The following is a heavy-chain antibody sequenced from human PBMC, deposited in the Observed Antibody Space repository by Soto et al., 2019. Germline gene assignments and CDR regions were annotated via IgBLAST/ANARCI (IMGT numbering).Heavy chain of an antibody. J-gene: IGHJ4*02. Sequence: EVQLVETGGGLIQPGGSLRLSCAASGFTVSSNYMSWVRQAPGKGLEWVSVIYSGGSTYYADSVKGRFTISRDNSKNTLYLQMNSLRAEDTAVYYCARDPSLYGGNSGYWCQGTLVTVSS. D-gene: IGHD2-15*01. CDR1: GFTVSSNY. CDR2: IYSGGST. CDR3: ARDPSLYGGNSGY. V-gene: IGHV3-53*02.